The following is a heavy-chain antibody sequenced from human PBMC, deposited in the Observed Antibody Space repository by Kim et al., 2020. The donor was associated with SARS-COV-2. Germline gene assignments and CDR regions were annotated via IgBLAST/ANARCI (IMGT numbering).Heavy chain of an antibody. J-gene: IGHJ4*02. CDR3: ARDRNYYGSGLFDY. Sequence: ASVKVSCKASGYTFTGYYMHWVRQAPGQGLEWMGWINPNSGGTNYAQKFQGRVTMTRDTSISTAYMELSRLRSDDTVVYYCARDRNYYGSGLFDYWGQGTLVTVSS. V-gene: IGHV1-2*02. D-gene: IGHD3-10*01. CDR2: INPNSGGT. CDR1: GYTFTGYY.